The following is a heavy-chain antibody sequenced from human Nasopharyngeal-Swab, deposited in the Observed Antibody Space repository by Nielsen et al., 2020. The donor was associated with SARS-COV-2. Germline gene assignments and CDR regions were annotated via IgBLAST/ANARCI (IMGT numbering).Heavy chain of an antibody. V-gene: IGHV3-21*01. CDR2: ISSSSSHI. D-gene: IGHD3-22*01. CDR3: ARDKSVRN. J-gene: IGHJ4*02. Sequence: VGQAPGKGLEWVSSISSSSSHIYYADSVKGRFTISRDNAKNSLYLQMNSLRAEDTAVYYCARDKSVRNWGQGTLVTVSS.